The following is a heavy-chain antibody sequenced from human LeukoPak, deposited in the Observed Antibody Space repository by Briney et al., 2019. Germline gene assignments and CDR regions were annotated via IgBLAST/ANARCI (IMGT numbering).Heavy chain of an antibody. CDR2: INHSGST. D-gene: IGHD2-2*01. V-gene: IGHV4-34*01. J-gene: IGHJ5*02. CDR1: GGSFSGYY. CDR3: AGYCSSTSCQSTP. Sequence: SETLSLTCAVYGGSFSGYYWSWIRQPPGKWLEWIGEINHSGSTNYNPSLKSRVTISVDTSKNQFSLKLSSVTAADTAVYYCAGYCSSTSCQSTPWGQGTLVTVSS.